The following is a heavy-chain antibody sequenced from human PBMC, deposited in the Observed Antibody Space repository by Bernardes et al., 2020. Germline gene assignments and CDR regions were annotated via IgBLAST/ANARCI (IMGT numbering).Heavy chain of an antibody. D-gene: IGHD6-13*01. Sequence: SEPLSLTCTVSGGSISSYYWSWIRQPAGKGLEWIGRIYTSGDTHYNPSLESRVTMSVDTSKNQFSLKLNSVTAADTAVYYCVRRQQLVRSHWYFDLWGRGTLVTVS. CDR3: VRRQQLVRSHWYFDL. V-gene: IGHV4-4*07. CDR2: IYTSGDT. CDR1: GGSISSYY. J-gene: IGHJ2*01.